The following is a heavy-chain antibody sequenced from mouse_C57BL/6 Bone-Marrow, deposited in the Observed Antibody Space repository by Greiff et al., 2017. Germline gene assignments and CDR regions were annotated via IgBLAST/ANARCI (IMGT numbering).Heavy chain of an antibody. V-gene: IGHV1-47*01. CDR2: FHPYNDDT. CDR3: ARSSTFFYYLDY. D-gene: IGHD5-1*01. J-gene: IGHJ2*01. Sequence: VMLVESGAELVKPGASVKMSCKASGYTFTTYPIEWMKQNHGKSLEWIGNFHPYNDDTKYNEKFKGKATLTVEKSSNTVYLELSRLTSDDSAVYYCARSSTFFYYLDYWGQGTTLTVSS. CDR1: GYTFTTYP.